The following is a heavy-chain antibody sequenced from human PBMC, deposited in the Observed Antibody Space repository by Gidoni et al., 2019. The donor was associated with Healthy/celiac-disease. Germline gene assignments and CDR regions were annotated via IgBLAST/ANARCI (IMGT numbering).Heavy chain of an antibody. J-gene: IGHJ5*02. CDR2: ISSSISYI. D-gene: IGHD6-6*01. CDR3: ARGGSSGNWFDP. Sequence: EVQLVESGGGLVKPGGSLRLACAASGFTFSSYSMNWVRQAPGKGLEWVSSISSSISYIYYADSVKGRFTISRDNAKNSLYLQMNSLRAEDTAVYYCARGGSSGNWFDPWGQGTLVTVSS. CDR1: GFTFSSYS. V-gene: IGHV3-21*01.